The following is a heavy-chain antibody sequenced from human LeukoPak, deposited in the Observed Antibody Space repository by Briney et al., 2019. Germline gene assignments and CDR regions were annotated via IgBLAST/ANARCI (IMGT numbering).Heavy chain of an antibody. D-gene: IGHD3-3*01. V-gene: IGHV4-30-4*08. Sequence: SQTLSLTCTVSGGSISSGDYYWSWIRQPPGKGLEWIGYIYYSGSTYYNPSLKSRVTISVDTSKNQFSLKLSSVTAADTAVYYCASSHYDFWSGYWNYYYMDVWGKGTTVTVSS. CDR3: ASSHYDFWSGYWNYYYMDV. CDR1: GGSISSGDYY. CDR2: IYYSGST. J-gene: IGHJ6*03.